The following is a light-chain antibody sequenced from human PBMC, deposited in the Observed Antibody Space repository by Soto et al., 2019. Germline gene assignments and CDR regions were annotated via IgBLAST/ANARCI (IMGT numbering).Light chain of an antibody. J-gene: IGKJ2*01. CDR3: QQYDSSHQCAYT. CDR1: QSIGSAY. CDR2: GAS. V-gene: IGKV3-20*01. Sequence: EFVLTQSPGTLSLSPGERATLSCRASQSIGSAYIAGYQQKPGQAPSLPMCGASKRATGIPDRLSGSGSGTDFTLTISRLEPQDFAGYYGQQYDSSHQCAYTFGQGTKLEIK.